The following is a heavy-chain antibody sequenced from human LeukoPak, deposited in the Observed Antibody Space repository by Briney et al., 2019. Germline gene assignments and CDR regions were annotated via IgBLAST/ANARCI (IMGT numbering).Heavy chain of an antibody. V-gene: IGHV1-69*05. CDR3: AREGSSSSAYYFDY. D-gene: IGHD6-6*01. Sequence: ASVKVSCKASGGTFSSYAISWVRQAPGQGLEWMGGIIPIFGTANYAQKFQGRVTITTDESMSTAYMELSSLRSEDTAVYYCAREGSSSSAYYFDYWGQGTLVTVSS. J-gene: IGHJ4*02. CDR1: GGTFSSYA. CDR2: IIPIFGTA.